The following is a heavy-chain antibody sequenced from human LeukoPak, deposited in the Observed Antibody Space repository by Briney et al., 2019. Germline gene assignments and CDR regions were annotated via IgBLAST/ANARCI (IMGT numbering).Heavy chain of an antibody. V-gene: IGHV3-21*01. CDR2: ISSTSAYI. J-gene: IGHJ5*01. CDR1: GFALKRYS. D-gene: IGHD2-8*02. Sequence: KAGGSLRLSCAGSGFALKRYSLTWVRQAPGKGLEWVSSISSTSAYIHYADSVKGRFTISRDNVDNVVYLEMNSLGAEDTATYYCARVAVSGPTGWFDSWGQGTLVIVSS. CDR3: ARVAVSGPTGWFDS.